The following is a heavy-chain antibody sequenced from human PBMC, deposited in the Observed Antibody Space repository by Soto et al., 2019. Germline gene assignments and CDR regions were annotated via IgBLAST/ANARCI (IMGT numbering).Heavy chain of an antibody. J-gene: IGHJ6*02. D-gene: IGHD4-17*01. Sequence: QVQLVESGGGEVQPGRSLTISCAASGFTFSTYGMHWVRQPPGKGLEWVAVISYAGTNKFYSDSVKGRFTISRDNFKNTLTLQMNSLRADDTAVYSCAKDLQSYGDYDYYCYGMDVWGLGTRVTVSS. CDR2: ISYAGTNK. V-gene: IGHV3-30*18. CDR1: GFTFSTYG. CDR3: AKDLQSYGDYDYYCYGMDV.